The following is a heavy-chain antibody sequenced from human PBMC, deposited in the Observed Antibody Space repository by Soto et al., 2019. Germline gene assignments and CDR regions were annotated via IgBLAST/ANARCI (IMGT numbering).Heavy chain of an antibody. J-gene: IGHJ3*02. D-gene: IGHD5-18*01. CDR1: GGTFSSYA. Sequence: VQLVQSGAEVKKPGSSVKVSCKASGGTFSSYAISWVRQAPGQGLEWMGGIIPIFGAANYSQKFQGRVTITADESTSTAYTELSSLRSEDTVVYYCARDRPPADYTAMFETDAFDIWGQGTMVTVSS. CDR2: IIPIFGAA. CDR3: ARDRPPADYTAMFETDAFDI. V-gene: IGHV1-69*01.